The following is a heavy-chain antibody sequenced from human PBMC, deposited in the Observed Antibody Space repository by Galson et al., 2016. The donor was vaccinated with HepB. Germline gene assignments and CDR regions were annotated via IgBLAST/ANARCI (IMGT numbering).Heavy chain of an antibody. CDR1: GFTLSSYP. CDR3: VREAGYSNAFGY. D-gene: IGHD4-11*01. V-gene: IGHV3-30-3*01. J-gene: IGHJ4*02. Sequence: SLRPSCAASGFTLSSYPMQWVRQAPGKGPEWVAVISYDGSNKYYADSVKGRFTISRDNSKNTLYVHMNSLRAEDTAVYYCVREAGYSNAFGYWGQGTLVTVSS. CDR2: ISYDGSNK.